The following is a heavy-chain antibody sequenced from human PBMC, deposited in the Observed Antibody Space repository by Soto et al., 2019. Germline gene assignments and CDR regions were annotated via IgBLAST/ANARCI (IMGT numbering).Heavy chain of an antibody. CDR1: GFTFRTYA. V-gene: IGHV3-30*04. CDR2: ISYDGSNT. CDR3: ARDYSEVDILTGYPPQDYYGMDV. Sequence: PGGSLRLSCAASGFTFRTYAMHWVRQAPGKGLEWVAVISYDGSNTYYADSVKGRFTISRDNSKNTLYLQMNSLRAEDTAVYYCARDYSEVDILTGYPPQDYYGMDVWGQGTTVTVSS. D-gene: IGHD3-9*01. J-gene: IGHJ6*02.